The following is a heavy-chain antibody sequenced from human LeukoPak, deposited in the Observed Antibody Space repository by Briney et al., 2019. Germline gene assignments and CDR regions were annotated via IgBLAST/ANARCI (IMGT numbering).Heavy chain of an antibody. J-gene: IGHJ6*03. V-gene: IGHV4-59*01. Sequence: SETLSLTCTVSGGSISSYYWSWIRQPPGKGLEWIGYIYYSGSTNYNPSLKSRVTISVDTSKNQFSLKVSSVTAADTVVYYCARAPGNDYYPYYYMDVWGKGTTVTVSS. CDR3: ARAPGNDYYPYYYMDV. CDR1: GGSISSYY. CDR2: IYYSGST. D-gene: IGHD4/OR15-4a*01.